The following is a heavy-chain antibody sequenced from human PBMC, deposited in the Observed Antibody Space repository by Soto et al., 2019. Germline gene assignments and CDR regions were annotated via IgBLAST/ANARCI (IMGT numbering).Heavy chain of an antibody. CDR3: ARRSAPVGLVSPYFYYGMDV. J-gene: IGHJ6*02. V-gene: IGHV4-34*01. D-gene: IGHD3-9*01. CDR1: GGSFSGYY. CDR2: INHSGST. Sequence: PSETLSLTCAVYGGSFSGYYWSWIRQPPGKGLEWIGEINHSGSTNYNPSLKSRVTISVDTSKNQFSLKLSSVTAADTAVYYCARRSAPVGLVSPYFYYGMDVWGQGTTVTVSS.